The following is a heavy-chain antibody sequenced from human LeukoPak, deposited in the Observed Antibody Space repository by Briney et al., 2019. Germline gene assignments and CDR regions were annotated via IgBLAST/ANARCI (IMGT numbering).Heavy chain of an antibody. J-gene: IGHJ4*02. CDR2: INPNSGGT. Sequence: GASVKVSCKASGYTFTGYYIHWVRQAPGQGLEWMGWINPNSGGTNYAQKFQGRVTMTRDTSISTAYMELSRLRSDDTAVYYCARGSPTYSDILTPPDYWGQGTLVTVSS. CDR3: ARGSPTYSDILTPPDY. V-gene: IGHV1-2*02. D-gene: IGHD3-9*01. CDR1: GYTFTGYY.